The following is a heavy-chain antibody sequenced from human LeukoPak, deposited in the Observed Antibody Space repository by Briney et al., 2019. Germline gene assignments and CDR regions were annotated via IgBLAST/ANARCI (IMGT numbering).Heavy chain of an antibody. V-gene: IGHV3-23*01. D-gene: IGHD6-13*01. CDR2: IGGGGGST. Sequence: GGSLRLSCAASGFTFSSYAMSWVRQGPGKGLEWVSAIGGGGGSTYYADSVKGRFTISRDNSKNTLFLQMNTLSAEDTAVYYCAKEDSSWYGAFDNWGQGTLVTVSS. CDR1: GFTFSSYA. CDR3: AKEDSSWYGAFDN. J-gene: IGHJ4*02.